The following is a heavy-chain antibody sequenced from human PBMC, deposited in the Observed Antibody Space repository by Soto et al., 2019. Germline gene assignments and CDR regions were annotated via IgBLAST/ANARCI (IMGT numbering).Heavy chain of an antibody. V-gene: IGHV3-15*07. CDR2: IKSKTDGGTT. CDR3: TTDSSNWYNWFDP. J-gene: IGHJ5*02. D-gene: IGHD6-13*01. CDR1: GVTFSNAW. Sequence: GGSLRLSCEASGVTFSNAWMNWVRQFPGKGLEWVGRIKSKTDGGTTDYAAPVKGRFTISRDDSKNTLYLQMNSLKTEDTAVYYCTTDSSNWYNWFDPWGQGTLVTVSS.